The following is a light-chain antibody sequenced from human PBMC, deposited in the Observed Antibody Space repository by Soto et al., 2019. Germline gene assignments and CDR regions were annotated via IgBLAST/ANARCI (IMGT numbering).Light chain of an antibody. V-gene: IGLV2-18*02. CDR1: SSDVGSYNR. CDR2: DVT. J-gene: IGLJ1*01. Sequence: QSALTQPPSVSGSPGQSVAISCTGTSSDVGSYNRVAWYQQPPGTAPKLIIYDVTNRPSGVPDRFSGSKSGNTASLTISGLQAEDEADYYCNSFTTSSNYVFGTGTKLTVL. CDR3: NSFTTSSNYV.